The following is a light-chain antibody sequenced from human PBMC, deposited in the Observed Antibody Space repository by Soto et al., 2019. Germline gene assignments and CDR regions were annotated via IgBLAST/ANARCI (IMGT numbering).Light chain of an antibody. CDR2: SAS. CDR1: QSISTY. V-gene: IGKV1-39*01. J-gene: IGKJ4*01. CDR3: QQNYSPPLS. Sequence: DLQMTQSPSSLSASVGDRVTITCRTSQSISTYLSWFQQKPGEAPRLLMYSASSLPSGVPSRFIGSGSETDFTLTISSLQPEDFATYYCQQNYSPPLSFGGGTKVEV.